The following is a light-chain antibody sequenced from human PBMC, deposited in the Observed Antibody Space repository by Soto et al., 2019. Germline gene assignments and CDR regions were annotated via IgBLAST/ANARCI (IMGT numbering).Light chain of an antibody. CDR2: EVS. V-gene: IGLV2-14*01. Sequence: ALTQPASLSGSPGQSISISCTGPSSDVGDYISVSWFQQHPGKAPKLMIYEVSNRPSGVSNRFSGSKSANTASLTISGLQAEDEADYYCTSYTSSTTLYVFGTGTKVTVL. CDR1: SSDVGDYIS. J-gene: IGLJ1*01. CDR3: TSYTSSTTLYV.